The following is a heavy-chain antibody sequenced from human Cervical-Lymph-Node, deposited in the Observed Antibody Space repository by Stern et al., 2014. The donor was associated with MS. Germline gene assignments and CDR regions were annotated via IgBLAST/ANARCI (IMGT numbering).Heavy chain of an antibody. CDR3: ARGGRGVGLEY. CDR2: VSYDGTQR. Sequence: QVQLVESGGGVVQPGRSLSLSCVASGFTFSTYAMHWVRQAPGKGLEWVAFVSYDGTQRNSTVSVKARFTISRDNSKNTLYLHMNSLRDEDTAVYFCARGGRGVGLEYWGQGALVTVSS. D-gene: IGHD3-10*01. J-gene: IGHJ4*02. CDR1: GFTFSTYA. V-gene: IGHV3-30-3*01.